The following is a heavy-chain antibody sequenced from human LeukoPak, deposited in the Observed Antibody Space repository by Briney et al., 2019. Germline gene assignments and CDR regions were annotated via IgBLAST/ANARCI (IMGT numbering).Heavy chain of an antibody. CDR3: AREGVNWDQFDY. CDR1: GGSISSSSYY. D-gene: IGHD7-27*01. CDR2: IYYSGST. J-gene: IGHJ4*02. Sequence: PSETLSLTCTVSGGSISSSSYYWGWIRQPPGKGLEWIGSIYYSGSTYYNPSLKSRVTISVDTSKNQFSLKLSSVTAADTAVYYCAREGVNWDQFDYWGQGTLVTVSS. V-gene: IGHV4-39*07.